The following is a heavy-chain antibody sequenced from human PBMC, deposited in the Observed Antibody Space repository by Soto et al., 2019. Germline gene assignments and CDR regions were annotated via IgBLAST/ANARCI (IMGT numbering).Heavy chain of an antibody. CDR1: GFTFSSYA. CDR2: ISHDGGNK. CDR3: EKDTDVVGAAYQFDH. V-gene: IGHV3-30*18. D-gene: IGHD1-26*01. Sequence: GGSLRLSCAASGFTFSSYAMSWVRQAPGKGLEWVAVISHDGGNKYYADPVKGRFTISRDNSKNTLDLQMNSLRGEDMAVYYCEKDTDVVGAAYQFDHWGQGTLVTVSS. J-gene: IGHJ4*02.